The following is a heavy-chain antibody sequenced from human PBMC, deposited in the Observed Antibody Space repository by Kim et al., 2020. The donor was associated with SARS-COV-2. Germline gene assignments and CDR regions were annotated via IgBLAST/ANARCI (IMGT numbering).Heavy chain of an antibody. V-gene: IGHV3-48*02. D-gene: IGHD3-22*01. Sequence: KGRFTISRDNAKSSLYLQMNSLRDEDTAVYYCARGTNYYDSSGYHYYSDYWGQGTLVTVSS. J-gene: IGHJ4*02. CDR3: ARGTNYYDSSGYHYYSDY.